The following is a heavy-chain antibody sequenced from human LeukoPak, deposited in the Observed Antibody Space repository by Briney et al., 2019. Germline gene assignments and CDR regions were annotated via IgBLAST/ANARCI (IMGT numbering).Heavy chain of an antibody. V-gene: IGHV4-39*07. CDR2: IYYSGST. CDR1: GGSVSSSSYY. CDR3: ARGLRGEGGYYDY. J-gene: IGHJ4*02. Sequence: NPSETLSLTCTVSGGSVSSSSYYWGWIRQPPGKGLEWIGSIYYSGSTYYNPSLKSRVTISVDTSKNQFSLKLSSVTAADTAVYYCARGLRGEGGYYDYWGQGTLVTVSS. D-gene: IGHD3-22*01.